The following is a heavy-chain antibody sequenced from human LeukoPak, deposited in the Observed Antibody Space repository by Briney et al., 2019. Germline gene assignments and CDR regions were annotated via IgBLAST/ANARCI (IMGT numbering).Heavy chain of an antibody. CDR3: ARVHSSYFDY. D-gene: IGHD6-6*01. CDR2: ISTSSSYI. J-gene: IGHJ4*02. Sequence: PGGSLRLSCVASGFTFSRYSMNWVRQAPGKGLEWVSSISTSSSYIYYADSVKGRFTISRDNAKNSLYLQMNSLRAEDTAVYYCARVHSSYFDYWGQGTLVTVSS. V-gene: IGHV3-21*01. CDR1: GFTFSRYS.